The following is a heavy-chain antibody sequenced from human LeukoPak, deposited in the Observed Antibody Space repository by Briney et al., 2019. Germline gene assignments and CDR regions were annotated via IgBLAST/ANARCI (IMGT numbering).Heavy chain of an antibody. V-gene: IGHV4-59*01. J-gene: IGHJ1*01. CDR3: ATSGGLYCGGDCYPH. CDR1: GGSISSYY. CDR2: IYYSGST. D-gene: IGHD2-21*01. Sequence: SETLSLTCTVSGGSISSYYWSWIRQPPGKGLEWIGYIYYSGSTNYNPSLKSRVTISVDTSKNQFSLKLSSVTAADTAVYYCATSGGLYCGGDCYPHWGQGTLVTVSS.